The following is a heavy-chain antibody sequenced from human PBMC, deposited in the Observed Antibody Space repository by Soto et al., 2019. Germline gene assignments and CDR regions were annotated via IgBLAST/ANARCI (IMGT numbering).Heavy chain of an antibody. J-gene: IGHJ5*02. Sequence: EVQLLESGGGLVQPGGSLRLSCAASGFTFSSYAMSWFRQAPGKALEWVSATSGSGGSTYYADSVKGRFTISRDNSKNTLYLQMNSLRAEDTAVYYCAKDQHWVLGRYNWFDPWGQGTLVTVSS. D-gene: IGHD7-27*01. V-gene: IGHV3-23*01. CDR3: AKDQHWVLGRYNWFDP. CDR1: GFTFSSYA. CDR2: TSGSGGST.